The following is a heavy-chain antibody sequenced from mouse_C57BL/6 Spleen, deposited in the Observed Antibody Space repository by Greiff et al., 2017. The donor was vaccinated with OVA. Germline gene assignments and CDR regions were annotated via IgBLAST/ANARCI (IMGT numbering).Heavy chain of an antibody. V-gene: IGHV3-6*01. J-gene: IGHJ4*01. CDR2: ISYDGSN. D-gene: IGHD2-3*01. CDR3: ARDGGLLLGMDY. CDR1: GYSITSGYY. Sequence: EVQVVESGPGLVKPSQSLSLTCSVTGYSITSGYYWNWIRQFPGNKLEWMGYISYDGSNNYNPSLKNRISITRDTSKNQFFLKLNSVTTEDTATYYCARDGGLLLGMDYWGQGTSVTVSS.